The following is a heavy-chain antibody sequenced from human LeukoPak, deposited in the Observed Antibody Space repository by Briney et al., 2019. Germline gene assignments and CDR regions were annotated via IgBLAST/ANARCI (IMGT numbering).Heavy chain of an antibody. Sequence: GASVKVSCKASGYTFTGYYMHWVRQAPGQGLEWMGWINPNSGGTNYAQKFQGRVTMTRDTSISTAYMELSRLRSDDTAVYYCARASGVYYGSGSPDRVWFDYWGQGTLVTVSS. CDR2: INPNSGGT. D-gene: IGHD3-10*01. V-gene: IGHV1-2*02. CDR1: GYTFTGYY. J-gene: IGHJ4*02. CDR3: ARASGVYYGSGSPDRVWFDY.